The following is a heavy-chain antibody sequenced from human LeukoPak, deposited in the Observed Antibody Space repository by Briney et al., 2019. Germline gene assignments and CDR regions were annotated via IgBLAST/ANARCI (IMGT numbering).Heavy chain of an antibody. CDR1: GYTFSSYY. Sequence: ASVKVSCKASGYTFSSYYLHWLRQAPGQGLEWMGKINPSSGSPSYGQTFQGRLSMTTGTSTNTVYMELSSLRSEDTAVYYCTRVRAVAEKYNAFDIWGQGTMVIVSS. CDR3: TRVRAVAEKYNAFDI. V-gene: IGHV1-46*01. CDR2: INPSSGSP. D-gene: IGHD6-19*01. J-gene: IGHJ3*02.